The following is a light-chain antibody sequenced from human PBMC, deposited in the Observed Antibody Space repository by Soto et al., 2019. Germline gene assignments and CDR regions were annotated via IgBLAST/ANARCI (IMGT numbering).Light chain of an antibody. V-gene: IGKV1-39*01. CDR2: ATS. J-gene: IGKJ1*01. CDR1: QDIRSY. Sequence: DIQMTQSPSSLSASVGDRVSITCRASQDIRSYLNWYQQKPGKAPELLIYATSNLQSGVPPRFSASGSGTDFTLTISSLQPEDFATYYCQDGYSTQWTSGQGTKVDIK. CDR3: QDGYSTQWT.